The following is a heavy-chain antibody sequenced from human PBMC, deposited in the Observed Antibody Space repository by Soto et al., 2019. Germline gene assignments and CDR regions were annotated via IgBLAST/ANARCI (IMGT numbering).Heavy chain of an antibody. J-gene: IGHJ4*02. Sequence: GGSLRLSCAASGFTFSSYAMSRVRQAPGKGLEWVSAISGSGGSTYYADSVKGRFTISRDNSKNTLYLQMNSLRAEDTAVYYCAKSIAAADFYYFDYWGQGTLVTVSS. V-gene: IGHV3-23*01. CDR2: ISGSGGST. CDR3: AKSIAAADFYYFDY. CDR1: GFTFSSYA. D-gene: IGHD6-13*01.